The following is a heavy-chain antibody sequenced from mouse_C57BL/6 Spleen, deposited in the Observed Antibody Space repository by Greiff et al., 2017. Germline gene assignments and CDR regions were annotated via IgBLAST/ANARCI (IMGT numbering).Heavy chain of an antibody. CDR1: GFTFSSYT. CDR2: ISGGGGNI. CDR3: ASPYYYGSRNWYFDV. J-gene: IGHJ1*03. D-gene: IGHD1-1*01. V-gene: IGHV5-9*01. Sequence: DVKLVESGGGLVKPGGSLKLSCAASGFTFSSYTMSWVRQTPEKRLEWVATISGGGGNIYYPDSVKGRFTISRDNAKNTLYLQMSSLRSEDTALYCCASPYYYGSRNWYFDVWGTGTTVTVSS.